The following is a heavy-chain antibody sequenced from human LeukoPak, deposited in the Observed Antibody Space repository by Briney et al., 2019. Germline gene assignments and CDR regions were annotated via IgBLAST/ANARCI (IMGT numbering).Heavy chain of an antibody. V-gene: IGHV3-23*01. CDR2: ITGDGDGA. CDR3: ATESSSRGWYGPDY. CDR1: GFTFTRYA. Sequence: PGASLRLSCAASGFTFTRYAMTWVRQAPGRGLEWVSTITGDGDGAYYPDSVKGRFTTSRDNAKNTLYLQMNSLRADDTAVYYCATESSSRGWYGPDYWGQGTLVTVSS. J-gene: IGHJ4*02. D-gene: IGHD6-19*01.